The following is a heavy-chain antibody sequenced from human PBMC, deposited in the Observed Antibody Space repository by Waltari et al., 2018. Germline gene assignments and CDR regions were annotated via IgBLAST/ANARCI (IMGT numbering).Heavy chain of an antibody. CDR3: ARLEAEQWLGDY. CDR2: INGDGYRT. CDR1: GFTFSNDW. Sequence: EVQLVESVVGLVQPGGSLRFSCAASGFTFSNDWMHWVRPAPGKGLVWVSRINGDGYRTDYADSVTGRFTVSRDNARNTVYLQMNSLRAEDTAVYYCARLEAEQWLGDYWGQGTLVTVSS. D-gene: IGHD6-19*01. V-gene: IGHV3-74*01. J-gene: IGHJ4*02.